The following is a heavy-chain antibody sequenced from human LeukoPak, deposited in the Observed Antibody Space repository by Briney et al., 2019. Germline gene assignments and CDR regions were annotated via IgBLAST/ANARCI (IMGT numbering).Heavy chain of an antibody. CDR1: GGTFSSYA. CDR3: AREDSGSYYY. D-gene: IGHD1-26*01. Sequence: GASVKVSCKASGGTFSSYAISWVRQAPGQGLEWMGGIIPIFGTANYAQEFQGRVTITADKSTSTAYMELSSLRSEDTAVYYCAREDSGSYYYWGQGTLVTVSS. CDR2: IIPIFGTA. V-gene: IGHV1-69*06. J-gene: IGHJ4*02.